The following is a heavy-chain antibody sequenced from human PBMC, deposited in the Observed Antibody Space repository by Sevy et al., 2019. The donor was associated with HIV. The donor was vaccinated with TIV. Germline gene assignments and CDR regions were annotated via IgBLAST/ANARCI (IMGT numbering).Heavy chain of an antibody. V-gene: IGHV4-59*08. Sequence: SETLSLTCTVSGDSISSYYWSWIRQPPGKGLEWIGYIYYSGSTNYNPSLKSRVTISVDTSKNQFSLKLSSVTAADTAVYYCARHGPYSGYAKYYFDYWGQGTLVTVSS. J-gene: IGHJ4*02. CDR2: IYYSGST. CDR3: ARHGPYSGYAKYYFDY. CDR1: GDSISSYY. D-gene: IGHD5-12*01.